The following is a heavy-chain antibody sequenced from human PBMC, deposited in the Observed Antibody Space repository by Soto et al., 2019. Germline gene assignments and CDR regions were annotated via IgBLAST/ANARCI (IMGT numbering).Heavy chain of an antibody. CDR2: IYHSGST. V-gene: IGHV4-30-2*01. CDR3: ARSLRWLQLAFDY. D-gene: IGHD1-1*01. Sequence: SETLSLTCAVSGGSISSGGYSCSWIRQPPGKGLEWIGYIYHSGSTYYNPSLKSRVTISVDRSKNQFSLKLSSVTAADTAVYYCARSLRWLQLAFDYWGQGTLVTVSS. CDR1: GGSISSGGYS. J-gene: IGHJ4*02.